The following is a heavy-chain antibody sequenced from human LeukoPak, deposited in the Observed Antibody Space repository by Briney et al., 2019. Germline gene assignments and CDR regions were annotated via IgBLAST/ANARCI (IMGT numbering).Heavy chain of an antibody. CDR2: MYLSGTT. D-gene: IGHD6-13*01. V-gene: IGHV4-4*02. CDR1: GDSINSLDL. J-gene: IGHJ4*02. Sequence: SETLSLTCTVSGDSINSLDLWSWVRQPPGKGLEWIGEMYLSGTTHSNPSVKSRVTIPIDKSKNQFFLNLSSVTAADTAVYYCAREDSSSWYYFDYWGQGTLVTVSS. CDR3: AREDSSSWYYFDY.